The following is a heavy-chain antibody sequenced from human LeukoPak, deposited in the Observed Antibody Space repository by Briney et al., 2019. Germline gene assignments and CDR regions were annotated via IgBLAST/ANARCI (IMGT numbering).Heavy chain of an antibody. D-gene: IGHD3-9*01. CDR3: AKGLNYDILGSVDY. Sequence: GRSLRLSCAASGFIFGDYAMHWVRQAPGKGLEWVSRINYNSAGMAYADSVKGRFIISRDNARNSLYLQMNSLRAEDTALYYCAKGLNYDILGSVDYWGQGTLVTVSS. V-gene: IGHV3-9*01. CDR2: INYNSAGM. CDR1: GFIFGDYA. J-gene: IGHJ4*02.